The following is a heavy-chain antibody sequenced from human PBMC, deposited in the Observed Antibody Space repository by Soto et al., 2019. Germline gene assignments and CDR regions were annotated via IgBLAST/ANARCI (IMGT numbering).Heavy chain of an antibody. J-gene: IGHJ4*02. CDR2: ISGSAGST. CDR3: AREEGSRYYTTDY. CDR1: GFTFSNYA. V-gene: IGHV3-23*01. D-gene: IGHD6-13*01. Sequence: EVQLLESGGGLVQPGGSLRLSCAASGFTFSNYAMTWVRQAPGKGLEWVSVISGSAGSTYYADSVKGRFTISRDNSKNTLYLQMNSLRAEDTAVYYCAREEGSRYYTTDYWGQGTLVPVSS.